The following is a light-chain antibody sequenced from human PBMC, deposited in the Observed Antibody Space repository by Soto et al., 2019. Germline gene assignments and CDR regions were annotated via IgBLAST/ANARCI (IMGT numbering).Light chain of an antibody. CDR2: DAS. CDR3: QQRSTWLT. J-gene: IGKJ4*01. CDR1: QSVSNY. Sequence: EIVLTQSPATLSLSPGERATLSCRASQSVSNYLAWYQHKPGQAPRLLIYDASSTAPGIPARFRGSGSGTDFTLTISSLEPEDFAVYYCQQRSTWLTFGGGTNVEIK. V-gene: IGKV3-11*01.